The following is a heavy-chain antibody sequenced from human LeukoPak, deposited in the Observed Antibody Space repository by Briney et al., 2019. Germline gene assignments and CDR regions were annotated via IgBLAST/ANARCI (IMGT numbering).Heavy chain of an antibody. Sequence: SGGSLRLSGAASGFTFSSYAMHWVRQAPGKGLEWVAVISYDGSNKYYADSVKGRFTISRDNSKNTLYLQMNSLRAEDTAVYYCARDHHDAFDIWGQGTMVTVSS. CDR2: ISYDGSNK. V-gene: IGHV3-30-3*01. CDR3: ARDHHDAFDI. CDR1: GFTFSSYA. J-gene: IGHJ3*02.